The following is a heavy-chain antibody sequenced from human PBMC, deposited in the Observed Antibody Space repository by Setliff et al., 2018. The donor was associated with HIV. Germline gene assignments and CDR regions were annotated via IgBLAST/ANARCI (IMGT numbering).Heavy chain of an antibody. D-gene: IGHD6-25*01. V-gene: IGHV1-2*02. CDR2: INPNSGGT. Sequence: ASVKVSCKASGDTFTGYYMHRVRQAPGQGLEWMGWINPNSGGTNYAQKFQGRVTMTRDTSISTAYMELSRLRSDDTAVYYCAREDQTAGGFDPWGQGTLVTVSS. CDR3: AREDQTAGGFDP. J-gene: IGHJ5*02. CDR1: GDTFTGYY.